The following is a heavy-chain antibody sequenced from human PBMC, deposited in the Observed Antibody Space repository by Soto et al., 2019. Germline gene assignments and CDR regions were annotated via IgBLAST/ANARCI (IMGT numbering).Heavy chain of an antibody. D-gene: IGHD3-22*01. CDR2: IWYDGSNK. CDR1: GFTFSSYG. V-gene: IGHV3-33*01. Sequence: PGGSLRLSCAASGFTFSSYGMHWVRQAPGKGLEWVAVIWYDGSNKYYADSVKGRFTISRDNSKNTLYLQMNSLRAEDTAVYYCARDPYYDSSGYFDCWGQGTLVTVSS. J-gene: IGHJ4*02. CDR3: ARDPYYDSSGYFDC.